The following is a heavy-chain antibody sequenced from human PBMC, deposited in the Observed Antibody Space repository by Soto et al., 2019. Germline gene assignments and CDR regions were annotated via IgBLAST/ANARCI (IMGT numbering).Heavy chain of an antibody. CDR2: IYSGGST. CDR1: GFTVSSNY. V-gene: IGHV3-53*01. D-gene: IGHD1-26*01. CDR3: ARLESGSLDL. J-gene: IGHJ4*01. Sequence: PGGSLRLSCAASGFTVSSNYMSWVRQAPGKGLEWVSVIYSGGSTYYADSVKGRVTISRDNAHNSLYLQMNSLRAEDTAMYYCARLESGSLDLCGHGTLVTVSS.